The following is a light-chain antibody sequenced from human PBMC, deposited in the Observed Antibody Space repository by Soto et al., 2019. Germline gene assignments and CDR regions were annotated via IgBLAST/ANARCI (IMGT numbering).Light chain of an antibody. CDR3: QQYGSSPQT. CDR1: QSVSANF. CDR2: AAS. V-gene: IGKV3-20*01. J-gene: IGKJ2*01. Sequence: IVLTQSPGTLSLSPGESATLSCRASQSVSANFVAWYQQKFGQSPRLLIYAASKRATGVAERFSGSGSATEFTLTIARLEPEGSALYHGQQYGSSPQTFGQGTRLELK.